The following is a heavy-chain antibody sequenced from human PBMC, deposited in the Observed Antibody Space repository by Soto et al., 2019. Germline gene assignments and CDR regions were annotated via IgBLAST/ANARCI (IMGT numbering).Heavy chain of an antibody. CDR2: ISYDGSNK. Sequence: QVQLVESGGGVVQPGRSLRVSCAASGFTFSSNDMHWVRQAPGKGLEWVAVISYDGSNKYYADSVKGRFTISRDNSKNTLYLQMNSLRAEDTAVYYCAKAPYSSGWGSHFDYWGQGTLVTVSS. D-gene: IGHD6-19*01. V-gene: IGHV3-30*18. J-gene: IGHJ4*02. CDR3: AKAPYSSGWGSHFDY. CDR1: GFTFSSND.